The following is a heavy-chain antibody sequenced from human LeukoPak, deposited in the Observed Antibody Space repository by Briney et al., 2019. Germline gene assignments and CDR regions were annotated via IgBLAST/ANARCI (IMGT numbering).Heavy chain of an antibody. D-gene: IGHD5-12*01. CDR1: GFTFSSYE. V-gene: IGHV3-48*03. CDR3: ARGVLSGYDRPTDY. CDR2: ISTSGSTI. J-gene: IGHJ4*02. Sequence: GGSLRLSCAASGFTFSSYERKWVRQAPGKGLEWVSYISTSGSTIYLAASVKGRFTVFRDNARNALYLQMNSLRAEDTALYYCARGVLSGYDRPTDYWGQGILVTVSS.